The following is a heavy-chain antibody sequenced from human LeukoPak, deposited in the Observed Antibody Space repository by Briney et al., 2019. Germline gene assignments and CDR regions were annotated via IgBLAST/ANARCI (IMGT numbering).Heavy chain of an antibody. CDR2: IYYSGST. J-gene: IGHJ4*02. Sequence: PETLSLTCTVSGGSISSSSYYWGWIRQPPGKGLEWIGSIYYSGSTYYNPSLKSRVTISVDTSKNQFSLKLSSVTAADTAVYYCARSPVLRFLEWLLLLDYWGQGTLVTVSS. CDR1: GGSISSSSYY. CDR3: ARSPVLRFLEWLLLLDY. D-gene: IGHD3-3*01. V-gene: IGHV4-39*01.